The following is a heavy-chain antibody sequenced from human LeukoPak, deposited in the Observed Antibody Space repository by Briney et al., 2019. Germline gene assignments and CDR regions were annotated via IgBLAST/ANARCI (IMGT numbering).Heavy chain of an antibody. V-gene: IGHV3-74*01. CDR3: ARALGVYAFDI. CDR2: INSDGSST. D-gene: IGHD3-10*01. Sequence: PGGSLRLSCAASGFTFSSYWMYWVRQAPGKGLVWVSRINSDGSSTSYADSVKGRFTISRDNAKNTLYLQMNSLRAEDTAVYYCARALGVYAFDIWGQGTMVTVSS. J-gene: IGHJ3*02. CDR1: GFTFSSYW.